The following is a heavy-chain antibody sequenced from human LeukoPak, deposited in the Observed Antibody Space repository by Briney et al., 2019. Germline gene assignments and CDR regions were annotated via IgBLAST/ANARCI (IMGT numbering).Heavy chain of an antibody. CDR2: IYYNGNT. CDR1: GGSVSSGGYY. J-gene: IGHJ6*02. Sequence: SETLSLTCNVSGGSVSSGGYYWNWIRQPPGKGLEWIGYIYYNGNTNYSPSLKSRVTMSVDTSKNLFSLKVSSVTAADTAVYYCARGRSNYYGMDVWGQGTTVTVSS. V-gene: IGHV4-61*08. D-gene: IGHD1-26*01. CDR3: ARGRSNYYGMDV.